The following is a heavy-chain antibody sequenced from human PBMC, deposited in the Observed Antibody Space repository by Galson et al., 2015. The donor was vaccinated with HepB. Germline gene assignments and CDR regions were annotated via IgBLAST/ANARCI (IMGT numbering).Heavy chain of an antibody. CDR2: IIPILGIA. V-gene: IGHV1-69*04. Sequence: SVKVSCKASGGTFSSYTISWVRQAPGQGLEWMGRIIPILGIANYAQKFQGRVTITADKSTSTAYMELSSLRSEDTAVYYCARDRGSSGAIRYWGQGTLVTVSS. CDR3: ARDRGSSGAIRY. CDR1: GGTFSSYT. J-gene: IGHJ4*02. D-gene: IGHD2-15*01.